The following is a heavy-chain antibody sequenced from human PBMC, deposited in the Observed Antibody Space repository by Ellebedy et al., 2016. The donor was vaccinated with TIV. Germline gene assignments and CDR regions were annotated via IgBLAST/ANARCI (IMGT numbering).Heavy chain of an antibody. CDR2: IYYSGST. J-gene: IGHJ4*02. CDR1: GGSISSSSYY. CDR3: AREAPLSGYGYCRGFDY. V-gene: IGHV4-39*02. D-gene: IGHD5-12*01. Sequence: MPSETLSLTCTVSGGSISSSSYYWGWIRQPPGKGLEWIGNIYYSGSTYYNPSLKSRLTISVDTSKNQFSLKLSSVTAADTAVFYWAREAPLSGYGYCRGFDYWGQGTLVTVSS.